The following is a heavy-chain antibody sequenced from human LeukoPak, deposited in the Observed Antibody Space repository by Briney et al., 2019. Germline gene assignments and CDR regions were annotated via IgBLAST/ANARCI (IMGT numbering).Heavy chain of an antibody. D-gene: IGHD6-19*01. J-gene: IGHJ4*02. Sequence: GGSLRLSCAASGFTFSSYWMSWVRQAPGKGLEWVANIKQDGSEKYYVDSVKGRFTISRDNAKNSLSLQMNSLRAEDTALYYCAKTGYSSGWYRIWDYWSQGTLVTVSS. V-gene: IGHV3-7*03. CDR3: AKTGYSSGWYRIWDY. CDR2: IKQDGSEK. CDR1: GFTFSSYW.